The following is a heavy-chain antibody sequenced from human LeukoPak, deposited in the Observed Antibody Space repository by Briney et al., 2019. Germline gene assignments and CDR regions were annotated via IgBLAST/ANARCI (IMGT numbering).Heavy chain of an antibody. Sequence: SETLSLTCTVSGGSISSSSYYWGWIRQPPGKGLEWIGSIYYSGCTYYNPSLKSRVTISVDTSKNQFSLKLSSVTAADTAVYYCARVCTSSSLPVDYYYYYMDVWGKGTTVTVSS. CDR1: GGSISSSSYY. D-gene: IGHD6-6*01. CDR2: IYYSGCT. V-gene: IGHV4-39*07. J-gene: IGHJ6*03. CDR3: ARVCTSSSLPVDYYYYYMDV.